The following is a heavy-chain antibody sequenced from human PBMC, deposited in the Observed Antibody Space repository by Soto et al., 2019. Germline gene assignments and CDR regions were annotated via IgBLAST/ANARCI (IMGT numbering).Heavy chain of an antibody. Sequence: KASETLSLTCTVSGGSVSSGSYYWSWIRQPPGKGLEWIGYIYYSGSTNYNPSLKSRVTISVDTSKNQFSLKLSSVTAADTAVYYCARDLEFEAGAPSYGMDVWGQGTTVTVSS. D-gene: IGHD1-26*01. CDR3: ARDLEFEAGAPSYGMDV. V-gene: IGHV4-61*01. CDR1: GGSVSSGSYY. J-gene: IGHJ6*02. CDR2: IYYSGST.